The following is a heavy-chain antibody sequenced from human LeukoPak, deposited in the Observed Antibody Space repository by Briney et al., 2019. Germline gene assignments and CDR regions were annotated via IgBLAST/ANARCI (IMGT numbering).Heavy chain of an antibody. CDR3: ARDLTTVTTDY. V-gene: IGHV3-21*01. D-gene: IGHD4-17*01. J-gene: IGHJ4*02. Sequence: PGGSLRLSCAASGFTFSSYSMNWVRQAPGKGLEWVSSISSSSSYIYYADSVKGRFTISRDDAKNSLYLQMNSLRAEDTAVYYCARDLTTVTTDYWGQGTLVTVSS. CDR1: GFTFSSYS. CDR2: ISSSSSYI.